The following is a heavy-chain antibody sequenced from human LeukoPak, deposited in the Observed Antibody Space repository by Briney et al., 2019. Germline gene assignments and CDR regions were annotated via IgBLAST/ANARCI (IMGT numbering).Heavy chain of an antibody. CDR2: IKADGSVK. V-gene: IGHV3-7*01. D-gene: IGHD2-21*01. J-gene: IGHJ3*02. Sequence: GGSLRLSCAASEFTFSTFWMSWVRQAPGKGLEWVANIKADGSVKHYVDSVEGRFSISRDNARSSLYLQMNSLRAEDTAVYYCVRNSDYQRNSGGLYAHYDALDIWGHGTMVTVSS. CDR3: VRNSDYQRNSGGLYAHYDALDI. CDR1: EFTFSTFW.